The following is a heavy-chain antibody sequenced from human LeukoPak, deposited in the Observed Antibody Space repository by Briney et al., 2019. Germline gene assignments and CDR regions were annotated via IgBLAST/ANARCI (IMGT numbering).Heavy chain of an antibody. V-gene: IGHV1-2*02. CDR3: ARGREIHGGSDTKLDDY. Sequence: WASVKVSCKASGYSFTDYYMHWVRQAPGQGLEWMGWISPRSGDTSYAQKFQGRVTMTRDTSINTVDMDLSGLTSDDTAVFYCARGREIHGGSDTKLDDYWGQGTLVTVSS. J-gene: IGHJ4*02. CDR2: ISPRSGDT. D-gene: IGHD3-10*01. CDR1: GYSFTDYY.